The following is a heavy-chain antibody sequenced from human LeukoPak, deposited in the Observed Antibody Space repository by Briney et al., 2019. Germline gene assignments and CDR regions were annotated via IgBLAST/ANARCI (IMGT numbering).Heavy chain of an antibody. Sequence: GGSQSLSCAAPGFTFSSYAMSWVRQAPGKGLEWVSTISNSGTSTYYADSVRGRLTISRDNSKNTLYLQMNSLRAEDTAVYYCAKLTEPDWGQGTLVTVSS. CDR1: GFTFSSYA. CDR3: AKLTEPD. J-gene: IGHJ4*02. V-gene: IGHV3-23*01. CDR2: ISNSGTST.